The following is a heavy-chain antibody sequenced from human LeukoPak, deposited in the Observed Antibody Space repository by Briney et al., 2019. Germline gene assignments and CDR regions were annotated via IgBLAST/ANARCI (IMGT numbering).Heavy chain of an antibody. V-gene: IGHV3-49*04. CDR1: GFTFGDYA. D-gene: IGHD6-19*01. Sequence: PGRSLRLSCTASGFTFGDYAMSWVRQAPGKGLEWVGFIRSKRYGGATEYAASVKGGFTISRDDSKSVAYLHMNSLKTEDTAVYYCTRDILSGWYYFDFWGQGTLVTVSS. CDR3: TRDILSGWYYFDF. CDR2: IRSKRYGGAT. J-gene: IGHJ4*02.